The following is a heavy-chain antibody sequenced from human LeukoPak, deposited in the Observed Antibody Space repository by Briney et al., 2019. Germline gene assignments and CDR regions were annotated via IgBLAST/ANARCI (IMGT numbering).Heavy chain of an antibody. CDR3: ARDHCSGGSCYSEFAFDI. CDR1: GGSFSGYY. D-gene: IGHD2-15*01. Sequence: SETLSLTCAVYGGSFSGYYWSWIRQHPGKGLEWIGYIYYSGSTYYNPSLKSRVTISVDTSKNQFSLKLSSVTAADTAVYYCARDHCSGGSCYSEFAFDIWGQGTMVTVSS. V-gene: IGHV4-31*11. CDR2: IYYSGST. J-gene: IGHJ3*02.